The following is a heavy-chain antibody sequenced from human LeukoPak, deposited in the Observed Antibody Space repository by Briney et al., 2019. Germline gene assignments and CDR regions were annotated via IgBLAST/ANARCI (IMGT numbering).Heavy chain of an antibody. Sequence: PSETLSLTCAVSGYSISSGYYWGWIRPPPGKGLEWIGRIYHSGSTYYNPSLKSRVTISVDTSKNQFSLKLSSVTAADTAVYYCARRGFDSNPFDYWGQGTLVTVSS. CDR1: GYSISSGYY. CDR3: ARRGFDSNPFDY. CDR2: IYHSGST. J-gene: IGHJ4*02. D-gene: IGHD3-22*01. V-gene: IGHV4-38-2*01.